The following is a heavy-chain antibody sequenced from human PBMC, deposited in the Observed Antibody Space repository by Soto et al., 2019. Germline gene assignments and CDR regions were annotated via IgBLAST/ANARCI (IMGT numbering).Heavy chain of an antibody. Sequence: ASVKVSCKASGYTFTSYGISWVRQAPGQGLEWMGWISAYNGNTNYAQKFQGRVTMTTDTSTSTAYMELSRLRSDDTAVYYCARAPLGATPGDYYYGMDVWGQGTTVTVSS. V-gene: IGHV1-18*01. CDR1: GYTFTSYG. D-gene: IGHD1-26*01. CDR3: ARAPLGATPGDYYYGMDV. CDR2: ISAYNGNT. J-gene: IGHJ6*02.